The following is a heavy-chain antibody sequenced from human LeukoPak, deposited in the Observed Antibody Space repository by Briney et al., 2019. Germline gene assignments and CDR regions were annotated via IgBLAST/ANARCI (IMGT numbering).Heavy chain of an antibody. CDR3: ARSAMDYYYYYYMDV. V-gene: IGHV3-21*01. CDR2: ISSSSSYI. J-gene: IGHJ6*03. Sequence: GGSLRLSCATSGFTLSSYSMNWVRQAPGKGLEWVSSISSSSSYIYYADSVKGRFAISRDNAKNSLYLQMNSLRAEDTAVYYCARSAMDYYYYYYMDVWGKGTTVTVSS. CDR1: GFTLSSYS. D-gene: IGHD5-18*01.